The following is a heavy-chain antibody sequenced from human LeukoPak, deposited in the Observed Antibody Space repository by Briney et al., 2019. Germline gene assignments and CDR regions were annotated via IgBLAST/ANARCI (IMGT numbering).Heavy chain of an antibody. Sequence: ASVKVSCKASGYTFTSYGISWVRQAPGQGLEWMGWISAYNGNTNYAQKLQGRVTMTTDTSTSTAYMEPRSLRSDDTAVYYCARDGSSGWYSGDFDYWGQGTLVTVSS. CDR3: ARDGSSGWYSGDFDY. CDR1: GYTFTSYG. CDR2: ISAYNGNT. J-gene: IGHJ4*02. V-gene: IGHV1-18*01. D-gene: IGHD6-19*01.